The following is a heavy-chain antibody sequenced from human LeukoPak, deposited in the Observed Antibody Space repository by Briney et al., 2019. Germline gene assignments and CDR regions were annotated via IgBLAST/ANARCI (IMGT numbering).Heavy chain of an antibody. V-gene: IGHV4-34*01. J-gene: IGHJ5*02. CDR1: GGSFGVYY. Sequence: IPSETLSLTCAVYGGSFGVYYCGWISHPPGGGRGWIGEINHGGSTNYNPSLKSRVTISVDTSKNQFSLKLSSVTAADTAVYYCARVSRYSGRHWFDPWGQGTLVTVSS. CDR2: INHGGST. D-gene: IGHD1-26*01. CDR3: ARVSRYSGRHWFDP.